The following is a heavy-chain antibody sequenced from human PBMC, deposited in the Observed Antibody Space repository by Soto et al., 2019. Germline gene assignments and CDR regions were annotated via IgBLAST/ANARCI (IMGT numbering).Heavy chain of an antibody. CDR2: ITNDGNNE. CDR3: AKEGPGGGRHFYYAMDV. V-gene: IGHV3-30*02. CDR1: GFDFSDYG. Sequence: PGGSLRLPCAASGFDFSDYGMHWVRPAPGKGLEWVALITNDGNNEYYRESVKGRFSISRGRSTNTVDLLMNSLRPEDTGVYYCAKEGPGGGRHFYYAMDVWGQGTTVTVSS. D-gene: IGHD1-26*01. J-gene: IGHJ6*02.